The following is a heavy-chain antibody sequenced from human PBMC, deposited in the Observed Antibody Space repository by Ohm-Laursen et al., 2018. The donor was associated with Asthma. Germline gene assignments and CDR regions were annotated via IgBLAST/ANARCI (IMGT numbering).Heavy chain of an antibody. V-gene: IGHV4-30-2*01. D-gene: IGHD3-22*01. CDR3: AREGYYDSSGYYYDY. J-gene: IGHJ4*02. Sequence: SQTLSLTCAVSGGSISSGGYSWSWIRQPPGKGLEWIGYIYHSGSTYHNPSLKSRVTISVDRSKNQFSLKLSSVTAADTAVYYCAREGYYDSSGYYYDYWGQGTLVTVSS. CDR2: IYHSGST. CDR1: GGSISSGGYS.